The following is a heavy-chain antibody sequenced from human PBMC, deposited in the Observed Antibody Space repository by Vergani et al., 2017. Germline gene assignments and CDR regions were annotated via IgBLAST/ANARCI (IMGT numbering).Heavy chain of an antibody. J-gene: IGHJ3*02. CDR2: HSASDRRT. Sequence: EVDLVESGGGLAQPGGSLRLSCAASGFTFIMHAMSWVRQTPGKGLEWVSTHSASDRRTHYADSVKGRFTISRDNSKNTLFLHMNSLRPEDTAVYYCAKVGRSEVAGTFGAFDIWGQGTMVTVSS. CDR1: GFTFIMHA. D-gene: IGHD6-19*01. V-gene: IGHV3-23*04. CDR3: AKVGRSEVAGTFGAFDI.